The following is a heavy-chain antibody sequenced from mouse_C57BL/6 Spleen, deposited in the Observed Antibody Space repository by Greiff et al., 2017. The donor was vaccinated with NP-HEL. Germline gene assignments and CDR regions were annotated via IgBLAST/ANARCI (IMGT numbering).Heavy chain of an antibody. D-gene: IGHD1-1*01. J-gene: IGHJ1*03. V-gene: IGHV1-53*01. Sequence: VQLQQPGTELVKPGASVKLSCKASGYTFTSYWMHWVKQRPGQGLEWIGNINPSNGGTNYNEKFKSKATLTVDTSSSTAYMQLSSLTSEDSAVYYCARVTTVVEGWYFDVWGTGTTVTVSS. CDR3: ARVTTVVEGWYFDV. CDR1: GYTFTSYW. CDR2: INPSNGGT.